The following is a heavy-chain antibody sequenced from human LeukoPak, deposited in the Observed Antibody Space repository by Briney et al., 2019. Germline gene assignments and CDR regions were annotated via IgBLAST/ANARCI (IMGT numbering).Heavy chain of an antibody. J-gene: IGHJ4*02. Sequence: ASVKVSCKASGYTFTSYDINWVRQATGQGLEWMGWMNPNSGNTGYAQKFQGRVTMTRNTSISTAYMELSSLRSEDTAVYYCARGRTITFEGVIVALGYWGQGTLVTVSS. V-gene: IGHV1-8*01. CDR1: GYTFTSYD. D-gene: IGHD3-16*02. CDR3: ARGRTITFEGVIVALGY. CDR2: MNPNSGNT.